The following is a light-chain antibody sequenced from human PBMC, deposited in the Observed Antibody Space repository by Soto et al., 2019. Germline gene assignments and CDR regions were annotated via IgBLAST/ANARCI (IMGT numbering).Light chain of an antibody. Sequence: QSVLTQPASVSGSPGQSITISCTGTSSDVDYTYVSWYQHHPGKAPKLMIYENNNRPSGISYRFSGSKSGNTASLTISGLQAEDEAEYYCGSYTMNSIWVFGGGTKVTVL. CDR1: SSDVDYTY. CDR3: GSYTMNSIWV. J-gene: IGLJ3*02. V-gene: IGLV2-14*01. CDR2: ENN.